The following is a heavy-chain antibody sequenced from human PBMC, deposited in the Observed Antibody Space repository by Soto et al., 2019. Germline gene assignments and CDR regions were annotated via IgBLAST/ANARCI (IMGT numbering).Heavy chain of an antibody. J-gene: IGHJ4*02. CDR3: ARDLGDLQLAFFDY. D-gene: IGHD6-6*01. V-gene: IGHV3-11*01. Sequence: PGXSLSLSCAASGFTLSAYYISWIVQAPGKGLEWVSYISSSGSTIYYADSVKGRFTISRDNAKNSLYLQMNSLRAEDTAVYYCARDLGDLQLAFFDYWGQGTLVTVSS. CDR2: ISSSGSTI. CDR1: GFTLSAYY.